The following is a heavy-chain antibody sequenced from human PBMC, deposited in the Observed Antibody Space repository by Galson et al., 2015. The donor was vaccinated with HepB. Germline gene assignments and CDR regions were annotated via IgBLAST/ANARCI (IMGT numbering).Heavy chain of an antibody. D-gene: IGHD3-16*01. V-gene: IGHV3-15*07. J-gene: IGHJ4*02. CDR1: GFTFRNAY. CDR3: TTDKSRYAAGWQDFDY. CDR2: IKSKPDGETP. Sequence: SLRLSCAASGFTFRNAYTNWVRQAPGKGLEWVGRIKSKPDGETPDSAAPVNERFVHSRDDSKNTLYLQMTGLKTEDTAVYYCTTDKSRYAAGWQDFDYWGQGPLVTVSS.